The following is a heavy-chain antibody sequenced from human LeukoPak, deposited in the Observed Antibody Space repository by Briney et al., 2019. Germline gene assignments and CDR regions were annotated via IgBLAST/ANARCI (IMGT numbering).Heavy chain of an antibody. CDR2: IYTSGST. J-gene: IGHJ5*02. D-gene: IGHD2-15*01. CDR3: ARVRRYCSGGSCYSGWFDP. CDR1: GGSISSGSYY. V-gene: IGHV4-61*02. Sequence: SETLSLTCTVSGGSISSGSYYWSWIRQPAGKGLEWIGRIYTSGSTNHNPSLKSRVTISVDTSKNQFSLKLSSVTAADTAVYYCARVRRYCSGGSCYSGWFDPWGQGTLVTVSS.